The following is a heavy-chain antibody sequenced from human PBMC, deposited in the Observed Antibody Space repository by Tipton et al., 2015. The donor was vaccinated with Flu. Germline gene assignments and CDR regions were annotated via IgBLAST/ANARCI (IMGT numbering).Heavy chain of an antibody. J-gene: IGHJ4*02. D-gene: IGHD1-7*01. CDR1: GDSIGSNYY. Sequence: TLSLTCSVSGDSIGSNYYWGWIRQPPGQGLEWIGNIYHSGTTYINPSLKSRVSISVDTSKNQFSLKLTSVTAADTAVYYCARVAHNWNYSIDYWGQGTLVTVSS. V-gene: IGHV4-38-2*02. CDR3: ARVAHNWNYSIDY. CDR2: IYHSGTT.